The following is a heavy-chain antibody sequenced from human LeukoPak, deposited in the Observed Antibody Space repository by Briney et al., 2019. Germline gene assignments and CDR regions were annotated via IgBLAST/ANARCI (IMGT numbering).Heavy chain of an antibody. CDR3: ARYYSGWYYFDY. J-gene: IGHJ4*02. CDR2: IYHSGST. D-gene: IGHD6-19*01. CDR1: GGSISSSNW. Sequence: SETLSLTCAVSGGSISSSNWWSWIRQPPGKGLEWIGEIYHSGSTNYNPSLKSRVTISVDKSKTQFSLKLSSVTAADTAVYYCARYYSGWYYFDYWGQGTLVTVSS. V-gene: IGHV4-4*02.